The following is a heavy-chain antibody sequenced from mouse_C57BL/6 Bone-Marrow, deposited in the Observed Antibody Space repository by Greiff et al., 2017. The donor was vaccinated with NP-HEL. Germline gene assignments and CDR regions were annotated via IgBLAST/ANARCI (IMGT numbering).Heavy chain of an antibody. V-gene: IGHV14-4*01. J-gene: IGHJ2*01. CDR3: TSITTVAPYYFDY. CDR2: IDPENGDT. CDR1: GFNIKDDY. Sequence: EVQLQQSGAELVRPGASVKLSCTASGFNIKDDYMHWVKQRPEQGLEWIGWIDPENGDTESASKFQGKATITADTSSNTAYLQLSSLTSEDTAVYYCTSITTVAPYYFDYWGQGTTLTVSS. D-gene: IGHD1-1*01.